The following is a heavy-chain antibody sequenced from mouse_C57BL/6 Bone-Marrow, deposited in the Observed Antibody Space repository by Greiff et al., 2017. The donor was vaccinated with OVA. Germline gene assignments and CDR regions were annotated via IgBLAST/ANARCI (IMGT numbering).Heavy chain of an antibody. Sequence: VQLQQSGPELVKPGASVKISCKASGYAFSSSWMNWVKQRPGKGLAWIGRIYPGDEDTNYNGKFKGKATLTADKSSSTAYMQLISLTSEDSAVYFCARGRRRYAMDYWGQGTSVTVSS. CDR2: IYPGDEDT. CDR1: GYAFSSSW. J-gene: IGHJ4*01. V-gene: IGHV1-82*01. CDR3: ARGRRRYAMDY.